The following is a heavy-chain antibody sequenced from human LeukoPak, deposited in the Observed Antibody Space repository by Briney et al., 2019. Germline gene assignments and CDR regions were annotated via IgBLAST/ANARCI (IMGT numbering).Heavy chain of an antibody. CDR2: INHSGST. V-gene: IGHV4-34*01. CDR3: AKQGRQIPFGGVVAIAPSDI. J-gene: IGHJ3*02. Sequence: PSETLSLTCAVYGGSFSGYYWSWIRQPPGKGLEWIGEINHSGSTNYNPSLKSRVSISVDRSKNQVSLNLSSVTAADTALYYRAKQGRQIPFGGVVAIAPSDIWGQGTMVTVSS. D-gene: IGHD3-16*02. CDR1: GGSFSGYY.